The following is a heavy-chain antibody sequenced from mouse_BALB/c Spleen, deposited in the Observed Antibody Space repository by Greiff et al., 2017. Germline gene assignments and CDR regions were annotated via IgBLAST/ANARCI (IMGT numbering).Heavy chain of an antibody. CDR3: ARDSSRYFDV. J-gene: IGHJ1*01. CDR1: GFTFSDYY. CDR2: ISDGGSYT. V-gene: IGHV5-4*02. D-gene: IGHD1-1*01. Sequence: EVHLVESGGGLVKPGGSLKLSCAASGFTFSDYYMYWVRQTPEKRLEWVATISDGGSYTYYPDSVKGRFTISRDNAKNNLYLQMSSLKSEDTAMYYCARDSSRYFDVWGAGTTVTVSS.